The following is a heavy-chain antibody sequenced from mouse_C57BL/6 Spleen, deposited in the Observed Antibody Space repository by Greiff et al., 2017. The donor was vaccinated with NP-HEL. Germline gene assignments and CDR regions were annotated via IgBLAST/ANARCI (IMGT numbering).Heavy chain of an antibody. Sequence: DVQLVESGGGLVQSGRSLRLSCATSGFTFSDFYMEWVRQAPGKGLEWIAASRNKANDYTTEYSASVKGRFIVSRDTSQSILYLQMNALRAEDTAIYYCARDLPVLRAMDYWGQGTSVTVSS. CDR3: ARDLPVLRAMDY. J-gene: IGHJ4*01. CDR1: GFTFSDFY. CDR2: SRNKANDYTT. V-gene: IGHV7-1*01.